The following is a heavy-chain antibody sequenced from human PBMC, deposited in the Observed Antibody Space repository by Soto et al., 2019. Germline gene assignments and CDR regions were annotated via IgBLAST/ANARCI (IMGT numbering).Heavy chain of an antibody. CDR1: GGSISSSSYY. D-gene: IGHD3-3*01. J-gene: IGHJ4*02. CDR2: IYYSGST. V-gene: IGHV4-39*01. CDR3: ARHTYYDFWSGYFNGAEFDY. Sequence: SETLSLTCTVSGGSISSSSYYWGWIRQPPGKGLEWIGSIYYSGSTYYNPSLKSRVTISVDTSKNQFSLKLSSVTAADTAVYYCARHTYYDFWSGYFNGAEFDYWGQGTLVTVSS.